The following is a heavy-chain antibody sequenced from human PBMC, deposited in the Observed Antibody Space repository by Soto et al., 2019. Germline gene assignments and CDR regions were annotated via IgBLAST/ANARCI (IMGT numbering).Heavy chain of an antibody. CDR1: GFTFSNYG. D-gene: IGHD5-18*01. Sequence: QVELVESGGGVVQPGGSLRLSCAASGFTFSNYGLHWVRQAPGKGLEWAAVISFDGSNKYYADSMKGRFTVSRDNSKNTLYLQMPSLRTEDTAMYYCGIFLREVDPAMIPGAYWGQGTLVTVSS. J-gene: IGHJ4*02. V-gene: IGHV3-30*03. CDR3: GIFLREVDPAMIPGAY. CDR2: ISFDGSNK.